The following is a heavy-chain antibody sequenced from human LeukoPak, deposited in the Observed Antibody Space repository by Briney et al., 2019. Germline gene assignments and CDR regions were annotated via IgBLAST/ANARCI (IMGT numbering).Heavy chain of an antibody. J-gene: IGHJ4*02. CDR1: GFTFSTYD. CDR3: AGDFDY. Sequence: GGSLRLSCAASGFTFSTYDMHWVRQAPGKGLEWVAFIRYDASIKYYGDSVKGRFTISRDNSENTLYLQMNSLGVEDTAVYYCAGDFDYWGQGTLVTVSS. V-gene: IGHV3-30*02. CDR2: IRYDASIK.